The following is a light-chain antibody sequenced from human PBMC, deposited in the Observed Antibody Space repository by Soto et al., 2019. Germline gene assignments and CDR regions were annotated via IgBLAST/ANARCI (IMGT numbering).Light chain of an antibody. V-gene: IGKV1-5*03. CDR3: QQSYSTPIT. CDR1: QTINGW. CDR2: KAS. J-gene: IGKJ5*01. Sequence: DIQMTQSPSTLSASVGDRVTITCRASQTINGWLAWYQQKPGKAPKLLIYKASSLESGVPSRFSGSGSGTDFTLTISCLQSEDFATYYCQQSYSTPITFGQGTRLEIK.